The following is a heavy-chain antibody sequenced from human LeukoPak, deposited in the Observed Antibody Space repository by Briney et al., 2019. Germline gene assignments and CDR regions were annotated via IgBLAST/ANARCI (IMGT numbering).Heavy chain of an antibody. Sequence: ASVKVSCKASGYTFTGYYMHWVRQAPGQGLEWMGWINPNSGGTNYAQKFQGRVTMTRDTSTSTAYMELRSLRSDDTAVYYCARGQVGYYYDSSGYYPYGGYDAFDIWGQGTMVTVSS. CDR1: GYTFTGYY. V-gene: IGHV1-2*02. CDR3: ARGQVGYYYDSSGYYPYGGYDAFDI. CDR2: INPNSGGT. J-gene: IGHJ3*02. D-gene: IGHD3-22*01.